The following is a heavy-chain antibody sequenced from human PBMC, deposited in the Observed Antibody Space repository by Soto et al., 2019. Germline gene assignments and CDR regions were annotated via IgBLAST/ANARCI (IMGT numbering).Heavy chain of an antibody. Sequence: PSETLSLTCTVSGGSISSGGYYWTWIRQHPGKGLEWIGYIYYSGSTYYNPSLKSRVTISVDTSKNQFSLKLSSVTAADTAVYYCARGPDYGAYVILDYWGQGTLVTSPQ. J-gene: IGHJ4*02. V-gene: IGHV4-30-4*08. CDR1: GGSISSGGYY. CDR3: ARGPDYGAYVILDY. D-gene: IGHD4-17*01. CDR2: IYYSGST.